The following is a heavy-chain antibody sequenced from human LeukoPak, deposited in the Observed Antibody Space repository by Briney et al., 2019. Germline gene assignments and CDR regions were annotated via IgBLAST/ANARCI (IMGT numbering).Heavy chain of an antibody. V-gene: IGHV3-30*18. J-gene: IGHJ3*02. D-gene: IGHD3-10*01. CDR2: ISYDGSNK. CDR3: AKEGYYGAGRTSFDI. CDR1: GFAFSSFG. Sequence: GRSLRLSCAASGFAFSSFGMHWVRQAPGKGLEWVAVISYDGSNKYHANSVTGRFTIARDNSKNTLYLQMNSLRAEDTAVYYCAKEGYYGAGRTSFDIWGQGTMVTVSS.